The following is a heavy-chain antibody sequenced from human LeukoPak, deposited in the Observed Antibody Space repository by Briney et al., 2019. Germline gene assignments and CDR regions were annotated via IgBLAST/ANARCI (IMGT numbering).Heavy chain of an antibody. CDR3: ARALLAYDAFDI. CDR2: INPNSGGT. Sequence: ASVKVSCKAAGSTFTGYYMHWVRQAPGQGLEWMGWINPNSGGTNYAQKFQGRVTMTRDTSISTAYMELSRLRSDDTAVYYCARALLAYDAFDIWGQGTMVTVSA. V-gene: IGHV1-2*02. D-gene: IGHD2-8*02. J-gene: IGHJ3*02. CDR1: GSTFTGYY.